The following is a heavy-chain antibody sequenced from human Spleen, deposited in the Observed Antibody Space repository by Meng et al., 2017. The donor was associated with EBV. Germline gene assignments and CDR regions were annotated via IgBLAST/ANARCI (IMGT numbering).Heavy chain of an antibody. CDR3: ASLTEYSSGSTS. D-gene: IGHD6-19*01. Sequence: QLQLVRSGTEVKKPGSSMKVSCKASGGSFSDQTISWVRQAPGQGPEWMAGITPIFGTTNYAQKFQDRVTIYADTSMATLSLELINLRPDDTAVYYCASLTEYSSGSTSWGQGTLVTVSS. CDR1: GGSFSDQT. J-gene: IGHJ5*02. CDR2: ITPIFGTT. V-gene: IGHV1-69*06.